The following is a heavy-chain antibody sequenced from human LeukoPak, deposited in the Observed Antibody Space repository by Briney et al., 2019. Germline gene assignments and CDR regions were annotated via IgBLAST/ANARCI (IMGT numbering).Heavy chain of an antibody. CDR1: GFAVSSNY. Sequence: GGSLRLSCAASGFAVSSNYMSWVRQAPGKGLEWVSVIYSGGGTYYADAVKGRFTISRDNSKNTLYLQMNSLRAGDTAVYYCARDHYVDAFDIWGQGTMVTVSS. D-gene: IGHD3-16*01. J-gene: IGHJ3*02. CDR2: IYSGGGT. CDR3: ARDHYVDAFDI. V-gene: IGHV3-66*01.